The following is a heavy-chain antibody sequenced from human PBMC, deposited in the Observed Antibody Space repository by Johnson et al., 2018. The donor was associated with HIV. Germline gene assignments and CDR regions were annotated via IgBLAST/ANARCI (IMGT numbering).Heavy chain of an antibody. CDR2: ISGSGGST. V-gene: IGHV3-23*04. J-gene: IGHJ3*01. CDR1: GFTFSSYA. Sequence: VQLVESGGGLVQPGGSLRLSCAASGFTFSSYAMSWVRQAPGKGLEWVSAISGSGGSTYYADSVKGRFTISRDNSKNTLYLQMNSLRAEDTALYYCARDRALGCEPVGAFDVWGQGTMVTVSS. CDR3: ARDRALGCEPVGAFDV. D-gene: IGHD7-27*01.